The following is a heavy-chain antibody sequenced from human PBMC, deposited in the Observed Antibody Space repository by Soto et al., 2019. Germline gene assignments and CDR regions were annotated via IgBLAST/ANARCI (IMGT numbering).Heavy chain of an antibody. CDR1: GYTFTSYG. V-gene: IGHV1-8*01. Sequence: QVQMVQSGAEVKKPGASVKVSCKASGYTFTSYGINWVRQATGQGLEWMGWTNPNSGNTGYAQKFQGRDTRTRNTSIRTAYMELSSLRSDDTAVYYCARGTRTMDVWGQGTTVTVSS. CDR3: ARGTRTMDV. J-gene: IGHJ6*02. CDR2: TNPNSGNT.